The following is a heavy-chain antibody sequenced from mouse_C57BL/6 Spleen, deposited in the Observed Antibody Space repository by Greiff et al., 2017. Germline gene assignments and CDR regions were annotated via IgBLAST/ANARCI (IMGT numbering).Heavy chain of an antibody. J-gene: IGHJ2*01. CDR3: ARAYYSNSFDY. D-gene: IGHD2-5*01. CDR1: GFTFSDYG. CDR2: ISSGSSTI. V-gene: IGHV5-17*01. Sequence: EVKLVESGGGLVKPGGSLKLSCAASGFTFSDYGMHWVRQAPEKGLEWVAYISSGSSTIYYADTVKGRFTISRDNAKNTLFLQMTSLRSEDTAIYYCARAYYSNSFDYWGQGTTLTVSS.